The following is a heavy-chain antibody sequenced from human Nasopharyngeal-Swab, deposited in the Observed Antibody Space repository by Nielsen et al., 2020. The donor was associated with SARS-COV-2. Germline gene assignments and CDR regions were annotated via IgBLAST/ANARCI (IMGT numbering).Heavy chain of an antibody. Sequence: SETLSLTCTVPGGSISSYCWSWIRQPPGKGLEWIGYIYYSGSTNYNPSLKSRVTISVDTSKNQFSLKLSSVTAADTAVYYCARHTVATPISHYFDYWGQGTLVTVSS. J-gene: IGHJ4*02. CDR3: ARHTVATPISHYFDY. CDR1: GGSISSYC. D-gene: IGHD4-17*01. V-gene: IGHV4-59*08. CDR2: IYYSGST.